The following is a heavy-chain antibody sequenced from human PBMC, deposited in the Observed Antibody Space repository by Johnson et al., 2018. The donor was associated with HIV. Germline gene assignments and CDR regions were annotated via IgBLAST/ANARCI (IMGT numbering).Heavy chain of an antibody. D-gene: IGHD3-16*01. CDR3: ARIGDAFDI. Sequence: QVQLVESGGGVVQPGGSLRLSCAASGFTVSNYGMHWVRQAPGKGLEWVTFIRYDATNKYYADSVKGRFSISSDNSKNTLYLQMNSLRAEDTAVYYWARIGDAFDIWGQGTMVTVSS. CDR1: GFTVSNYG. CDR2: IRYDATNK. V-gene: IGHV3-30*02. J-gene: IGHJ3*02.